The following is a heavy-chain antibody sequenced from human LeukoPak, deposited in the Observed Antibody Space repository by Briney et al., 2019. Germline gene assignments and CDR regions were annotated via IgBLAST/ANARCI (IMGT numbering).Heavy chain of an antibody. Sequence: ASVKVSCKASGYTFTGYYIHWVRQAPGQGLEWMGWISPNSGGTNYAQKFQGRVTMTRDTSIRTAYMELSRLRSDDTAVYYCARGPPYSGSYYLAEYFQHWGQGTLVTVSS. CDR3: ARGPPYSGSYYLAEYFQH. V-gene: IGHV1-2*02. CDR2: ISPNSGGT. J-gene: IGHJ1*01. CDR1: GYTFTGYY. D-gene: IGHD1-26*01.